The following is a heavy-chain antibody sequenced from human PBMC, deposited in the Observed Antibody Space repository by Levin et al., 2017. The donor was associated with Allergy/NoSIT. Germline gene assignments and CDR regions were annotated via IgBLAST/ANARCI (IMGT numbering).Heavy chain of an antibody. CDR1: GGSVSTKTYY. J-gene: IGHJ2*01. CDR2: IYYIGST. V-gene: IGHV4-39*01. D-gene: IGHD4-17*01. CDR3: ARLRGWAEGDYGGNWYFDF. Sequence: SETLSLTCTVSGGSVSTKTYYWAWIRQPPGTGLECIGSIYYIGSTYYNPSLKSRVTISVDTSKNRFSLRLTSVTATDTALYYCARLRGWAEGDYGGNWYFDFWGLGTLVTVSS.